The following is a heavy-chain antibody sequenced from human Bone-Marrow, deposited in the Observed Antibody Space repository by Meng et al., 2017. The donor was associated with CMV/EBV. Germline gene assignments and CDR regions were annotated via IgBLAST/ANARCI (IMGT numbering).Heavy chain of an antibody. V-gene: IGHV5-51*01. CDR3: ARGTKGKYSSSAGSTWFDT. CDR2: IYPGDSDT. CDR1: GYSFTSYW. D-gene: IGHD6-6*01. Sequence: KVSCKGSGYSFTSYWFGWVRQMTGKGLEWMGIIYPGDSDTRYSSSFQGQVTISADKSISTAYLQWSSLEASDTAVYYCARGTKGKYSSSAGSTWFDTWGQGTLVTASS. J-gene: IGHJ5*02.